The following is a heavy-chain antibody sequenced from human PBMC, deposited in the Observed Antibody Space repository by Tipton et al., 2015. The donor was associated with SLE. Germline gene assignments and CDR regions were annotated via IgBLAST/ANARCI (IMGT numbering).Heavy chain of an antibody. J-gene: IGHJ4*02. D-gene: IGHD2-15*01. CDR2: ISWDGSST. CDR3: AKVGSYCSGGSCSNWYFDY. V-gene: IGHV3-43*01. CDR1: GFTFDDYT. Sequence: SLRLSCAASGFTFDDYTMHWVRQAPGKGLEWVSLISWDGSSTYYADSVKGRFTISRDNSKNSLYLQMNSLRAEDTAVYYCAKVGSYCSGGSCSNWYFDYWGQGTLVTVSS.